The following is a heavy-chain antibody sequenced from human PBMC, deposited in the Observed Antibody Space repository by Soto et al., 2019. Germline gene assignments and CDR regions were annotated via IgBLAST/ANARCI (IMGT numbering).Heavy chain of an antibody. CDR2: TRNKANSYTT. CDR1: GFTFSDHY. J-gene: IGHJ6*02. Sequence: VQLVESGGGLVQPGGSLRLSCAASGFTFSDHYMDWVRQAPGKGLEWVGRTRNKANSYTTEYAASVKGRFTISRDDSKNSLYLQMNSLKTEDTAVYYCARIRGYSGYYGMDVWGQGTTVTVSS. CDR3: ARIRGYSGYYGMDV. V-gene: IGHV3-72*01. D-gene: IGHD1-1*01.